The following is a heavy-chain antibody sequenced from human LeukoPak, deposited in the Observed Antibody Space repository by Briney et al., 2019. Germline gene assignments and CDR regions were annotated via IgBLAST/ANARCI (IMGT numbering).Heavy chain of an antibody. CDR3: AIPFDYDILTGSGFDP. Sequence: GESLKISCKGSGYSFTSYWIGWVRQMPGKGLEWMGIIYPGDSDTRYSPSFQGQVTISADKSISTAYLQWSSLKASDTAVYYCAIPFDYDILTGSGFDPWGQGTLVTVSS. CDR2: IYPGDSDT. J-gene: IGHJ5*02. D-gene: IGHD3-9*01. V-gene: IGHV5-51*01. CDR1: GYSFTSYW.